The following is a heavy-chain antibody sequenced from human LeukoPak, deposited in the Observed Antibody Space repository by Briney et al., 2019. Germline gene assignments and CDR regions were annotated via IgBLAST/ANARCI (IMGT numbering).Heavy chain of an antibody. Sequence: GGSLRLSCAAPGFTFSSYLMRWVRQAPGKGLEWVANIKQDGSEKYYVDSVKGRFTISRDNTKNSLYLQMNSRRAEDTAVYYCAMISGSSFDYWGQGTLVTVSS. CDR2: IKQDGSEK. CDR3: AMISGSSFDY. V-gene: IGHV3-7*01. CDR1: GFTFSSYL. J-gene: IGHJ4*02. D-gene: IGHD1-26*01.